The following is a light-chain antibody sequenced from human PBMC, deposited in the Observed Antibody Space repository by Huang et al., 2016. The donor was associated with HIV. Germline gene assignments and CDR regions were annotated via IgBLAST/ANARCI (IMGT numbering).Light chain of an antibody. V-gene: IGKV3-15*01. CDR3: HQYNNWPPWT. CDR2: GAS. J-gene: IGKJ1*01. Sequence: EIGMTQSPATLSVSPGARATLFCRASQSISSNLAWYQQKPGQAPRLLIYGASTRATGIPARFSGSGSGTEFTLTISSLQSEDFAVYYCHQYNNWPPWTFGQGTRVEIK. CDR1: QSISSN.